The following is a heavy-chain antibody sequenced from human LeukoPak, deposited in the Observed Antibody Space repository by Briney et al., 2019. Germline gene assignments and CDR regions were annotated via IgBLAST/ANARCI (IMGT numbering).Heavy chain of an antibody. CDR3: AKDVLEWYNPIEYNWFDP. V-gene: IGHV3-48*01. CDR2: ISRSTSSI. CDR1: GFTFSSYS. D-gene: IGHD3-3*01. Sequence: PGGSLRLSCAASGFTFSSYSMNWVRQAPGKGLEWVSHISRSTSSIYYTDSVKGRFTISRDNAKNSLYLQMNSLRAEDTAVYYCAKDVLEWYNPIEYNWFDPWGQGTLVTVSS. J-gene: IGHJ5*02.